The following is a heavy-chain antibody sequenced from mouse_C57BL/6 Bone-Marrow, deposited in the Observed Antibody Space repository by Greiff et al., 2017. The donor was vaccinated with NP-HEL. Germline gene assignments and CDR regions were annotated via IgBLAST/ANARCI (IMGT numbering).Heavy chain of an antibody. Sequence: VQLQQPGAELVKPGASVKMSCKASGYTFTNYWITWVKQRPGQGLEWIGDIYPGSGSTNYNEKFKGKATLTVDKSSSTAYMQLSSLTSEDSAVYYCARAGYQGDFDVWGTGTTVTVSS. V-gene: IGHV1-55*01. D-gene: IGHD2-2*01. J-gene: IGHJ1*03. CDR1: GYTFTNYW. CDR3: ARAGYQGDFDV. CDR2: IYPGSGST.